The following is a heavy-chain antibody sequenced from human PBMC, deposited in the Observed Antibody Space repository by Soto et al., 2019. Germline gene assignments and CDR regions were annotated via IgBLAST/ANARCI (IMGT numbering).Heavy chain of an antibody. CDR1: GFTFNDFE. Sequence: EVQLLESGGGLVQPGGSLRLSCGVSGFTFNDFEMNWVRQAPGKGLEWLAYIDGSGTTKKYADSVRGRFTISRDNPNKSLFLQMSSLSAADTAIYYCARGFGRFNYWGQGTLFSGSS. J-gene: IGHJ4*02. CDR2: IDGSGTTK. V-gene: IGHV3-48*03. D-gene: IGHD3-10*01. CDR3: ARGFGRFNY.